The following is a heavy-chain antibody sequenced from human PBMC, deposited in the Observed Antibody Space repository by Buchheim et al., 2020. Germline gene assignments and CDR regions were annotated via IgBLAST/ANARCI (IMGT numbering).Heavy chain of an antibody. CDR3: AREGVLNNVDIVTTVPYYFDY. Sequence: QLQLQESGPGLVKPSETLSLTCTVSGGSISRSSYYWGWIRQPPGKGLEWIGSIYYSGSTYYNPSLKSRVTMSVDTSKNQFSLKLSAVTAADTAVYYCAREGVLNNVDIVTTVPYYFDYWGQGTL. CDR1: GGSISRSSYY. V-gene: IGHV4-39*02. CDR2: IYYSGST. D-gene: IGHD5-12*01. J-gene: IGHJ4*02.